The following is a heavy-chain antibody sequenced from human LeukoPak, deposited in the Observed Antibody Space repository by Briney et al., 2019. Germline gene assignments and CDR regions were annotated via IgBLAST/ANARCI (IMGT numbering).Heavy chain of an antibody. CDR3: TRDEYFDL. CDR2: ISSGSSYI. Sequence: GGSLRLSCAAPGLTFSRYSMNWVRQAPGKGLEWVSSISSGSSYIYYADSVKGRFTISRDNANKSLYLQMNSLRAEDTAVYYCTRDEYFDLWGRGTLVTVSS. CDR1: GLTFSRYS. V-gene: IGHV3-21*01. J-gene: IGHJ2*01.